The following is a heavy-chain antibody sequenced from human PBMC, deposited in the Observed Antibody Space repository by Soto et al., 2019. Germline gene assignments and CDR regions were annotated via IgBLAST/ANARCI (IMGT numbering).Heavy chain of an antibody. V-gene: IGHV3-23*01. D-gene: IGHD6-13*01. J-gene: IGHJ1*01. Sequence: GGSLRLSCAASGFTFSSYAMSWVRQAPGKGLEWVSAISGSGGSTYYAGSVKGRFTISRDNSKNTLYLQMNSLRAEDTAVYYCAKDRSFIIAAVVLQHWGQGTQVTVSS. CDR2: ISGSGGST. CDR1: GFTFSSYA. CDR3: AKDRSFIIAAVVLQH.